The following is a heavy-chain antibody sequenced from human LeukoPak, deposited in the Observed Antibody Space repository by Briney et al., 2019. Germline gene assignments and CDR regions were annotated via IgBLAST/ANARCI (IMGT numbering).Heavy chain of an antibody. CDR1: GGSISSSSYY. D-gene: IGHD3-3*01. J-gene: IGHJ6*03. CDR3: ARVRSGYYLYYYYMDV. Sequence: SETLSLTCTVSGGSISSSSYYWGWIRQPPGKGLEWIGSIYYSGSTYYNPSLKSRVTISVDTSKNQFSLKLSSVTAADTAVYYCARVRSGYYLYYYYMDVWGKGTTVTVSS. CDR2: IYYSGST. V-gene: IGHV4-39*07.